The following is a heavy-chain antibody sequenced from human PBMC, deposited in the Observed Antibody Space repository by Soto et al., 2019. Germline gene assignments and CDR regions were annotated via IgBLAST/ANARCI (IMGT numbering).Heavy chain of an antibody. Sequence: RLSCAAAGVSFSDYGVHWVRQAPGKGLEWVAVIWYDGSNKYYADSVKGRFTISRDNSKNTLYLQMNSLRAEDTAVYYCARDSSVSYFDYWGQGTLVTVSS. V-gene: IGHV3-33*01. CDR1: GVSFSDYG. J-gene: IGHJ4*02. D-gene: IGHD3-10*01. CDR2: IWYDGSNK. CDR3: ARDSSVSYFDY.